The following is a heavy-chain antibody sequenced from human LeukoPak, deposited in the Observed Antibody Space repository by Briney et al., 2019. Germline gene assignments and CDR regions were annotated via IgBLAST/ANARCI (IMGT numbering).Heavy chain of an antibody. Sequence: PGGSLRLSCAASGFTFGAYAMSWVRQAPGKGLEWVSSISGSGLSAGYADSVRGRFTVSRDNSKNTLYLQMNSLRAEDTAAFFCARDPDGSGPNFDYWGLGTPVTVSS. CDR3: ARDPDGSGPNFDY. CDR2: ISGSGLSA. D-gene: IGHD3-10*01. CDR1: GFTFGAYA. J-gene: IGHJ4*02. V-gene: IGHV3-23*01.